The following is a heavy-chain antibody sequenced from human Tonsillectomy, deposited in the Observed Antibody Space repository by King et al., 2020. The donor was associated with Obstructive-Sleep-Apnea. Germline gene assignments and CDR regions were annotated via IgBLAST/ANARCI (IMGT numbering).Heavy chain of an antibody. CDR3: ARDPRIVVVPAASFDY. Sequence: VQLVESGGGLVQPGGSLRLSCAASGFTFSSYWMSWVRQAPGKGLEWVANIKQDGSEKYYVDSVKGRFTISRDNAKNSLYLQMNSLRAEDTAVYYCARDPRIVVVPAASFDYWGQGTLVTVSS. J-gene: IGHJ4*02. V-gene: IGHV3-7*01. CDR1: GFTFSSYW. CDR2: IKQDGSEK. D-gene: IGHD2-2*01.